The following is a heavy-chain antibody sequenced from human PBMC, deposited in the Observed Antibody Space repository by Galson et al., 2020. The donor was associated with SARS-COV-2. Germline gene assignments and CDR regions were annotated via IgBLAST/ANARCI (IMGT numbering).Heavy chain of an antibody. V-gene: IGHV4-59*01. CDR3: ARGTAGGLRYFDWLPVIDAFDI. Sequence: ASETLSLTCTVSGGSISSYYWSWIRQPPGKGLEWIGYIYYSGSTNYNPSLKSRVTISVDTSKNQFSLKLSSVTAADTAVYYCARGTAGGLRYFDWLPVIDAFDIWGQGTMVTVSS. J-gene: IGHJ3*02. CDR1: GGSISSYY. CDR2: IYYSGST. D-gene: IGHD3-9*01.